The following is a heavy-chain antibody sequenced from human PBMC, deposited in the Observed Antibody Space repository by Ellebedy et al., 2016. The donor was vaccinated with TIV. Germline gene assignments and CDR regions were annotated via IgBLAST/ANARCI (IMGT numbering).Heavy chain of an antibody. CDR3: AKEGSSSGWHTNGDAFDI. Sequence: GGSLRLSCAASGFTFSDYYMSWIRQAPGKGLEWVSYISSSGSTIYYADSVKGRFTISRDNAKNSLYLQMNSLRSEDTAVYYCAKEGSSSGWHTNGDAFDIWGQGTMVTVSS. CDR1: GFTFSDYY. V-gene: IGHV3-11*04. CDR2: ISSSGSTI. J-gene: IGHJ3*02. D-gene: IGHD6-19*01.